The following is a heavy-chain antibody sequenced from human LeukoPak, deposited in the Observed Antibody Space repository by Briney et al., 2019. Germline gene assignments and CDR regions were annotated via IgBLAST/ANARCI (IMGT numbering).Heavy chain of an antibody. J-gene: IGHJ6*02. D-gene: IGHD1-26*01. CDR3: ARVTRSGSYYYYYGMDV. CDR2: IYYSGST. CDR1: GGSVSSGSYY. V-gene: IGHV4-61*01. Sequence: SETLSLTCTVSGGSVSSGSYYWSWIRQPPGKGLEWIGYIYYSGSTNYNPSLKSRVTISVDTSKNQFSLKLSSVTAADTAVYYCARVTRSGSYYYYYGMDVWGQGTTVTVSS.